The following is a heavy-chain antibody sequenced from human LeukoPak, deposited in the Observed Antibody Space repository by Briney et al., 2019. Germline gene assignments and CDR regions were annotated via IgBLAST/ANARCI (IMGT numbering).Heavy chain of an antibody. D-gene: IGHD2-21*01. Sequence: SETLSLTCTVSGGSISSYYWSWIRQPPGKGLEWIGYIYYSGSTNYNPSLRSRVTISVDTSKNQFSLKLSSVTAADTAVYYCARDRDLVSPPDYWGQGTLVTVSS. CDR1: GGSISSYY. CDR3: ARDRDLVSPPDY. J-gene: IGHJ4*02. CDR2: IYYSGST. V-gene: IGHV4-59*01.